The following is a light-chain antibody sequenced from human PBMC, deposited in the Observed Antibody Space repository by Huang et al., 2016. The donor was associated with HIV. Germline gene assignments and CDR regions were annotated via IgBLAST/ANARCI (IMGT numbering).Light chain of an antibody. V-gene: IGKV1-17*03. Sequence: DIQLTQSPSAMSASVGDRVSITCRASQGIANYFSWFQQKTGGAPKRLIYAASSLQSGVPSRFSGSGSGTKFTLTISRLQPEDFATYYCLQHHGYPRTFGQGTKV. J-gene: IGKJ1*01. CDR2: AAS. CDR1: QGIANY. CDR3: LQHHGYPRT.